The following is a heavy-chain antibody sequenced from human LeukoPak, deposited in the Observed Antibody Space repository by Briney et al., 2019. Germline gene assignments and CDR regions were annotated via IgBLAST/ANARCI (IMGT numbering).Heavy chain of an antibody. CDR2: ISGSGGST. CDR1: GFTFSSYA. CDR3: AKDSGYSSSYANFDY. J-gene: IGHJ4*02. D-gene: IGHD6-13*01. V-gene: IGHV3-23*01. Sequence: GGSLRLSCAASGFTFSSYAMSWVRQAPGKGLEWVSAISGSGGSTYYADSVKGRFTISRDNSKNTLYLQMNSLRAEDTAIYYCAKDSGYSSSYANFDYWGQGTLVTVSS.